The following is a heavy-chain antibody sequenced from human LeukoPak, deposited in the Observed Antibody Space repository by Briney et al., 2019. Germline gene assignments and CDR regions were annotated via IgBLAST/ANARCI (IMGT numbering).Heavy chain of an antibody. CDR2: ISPNTGAT. V-gene: IGHV1-2*02. CDR3: ARDRVGSGWPRPYYFEF. J-gene: IGHJ4*02. CDR1: VYTFTGYY. D-gene: IGHD6-19*01. Sequence: ASVTVSFKPSVYTFTGYYLHWVRQAPGQGLAWMGWISPNTGATMYAQKFQGRVTLTRDTSIDTGYMELNSLRSDDTAVYYCARDRVGSGWPRPYYFEFWGQGTLVSVSS.